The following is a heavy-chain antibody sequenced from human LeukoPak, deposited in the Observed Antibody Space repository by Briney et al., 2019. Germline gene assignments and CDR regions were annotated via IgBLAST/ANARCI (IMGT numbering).Heavy chain of an antibody. V-gene: IGHV4-39*01. CDR3: ARQGPRGATTFFDY. J-gene: IGHJ4*02. Sequence: SETLSLTCTLSGGSISSSSYYWGWIRQPPGKGLEWIGSIYYSGSTYYNPSLKSRVTISVDTSKNQFSLKLSSVTAEDTAVYYCARQGPRGATTFFDYWGQGTLVTVSS. D-gene: IGHD1-26*01. CDR2: IYYSGST. CDR1: GGSISSSSYY.